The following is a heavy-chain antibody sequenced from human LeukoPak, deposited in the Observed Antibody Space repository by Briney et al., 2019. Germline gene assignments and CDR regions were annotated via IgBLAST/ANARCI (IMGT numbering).Heavy chain of an antibody. Sequence: SETLSLTCTVSGYSISSGYYWGWIRQPPGKGLEWIGSIYHSGSTYYNPSLKSRVTISVDTSKNQFSLKLSSVTAADTAVYYCARDSYYDSSGYGFDPWGQGTLVTVSS. CDR3: ARDSYYDSSGYGFDP. D-gene: IGHD3-22*01. V-gene: IGHV4-38-2*02. CDR1: GYSISSGYY. CDR2: IYHSGST. J-gene: IGHJ5*02.